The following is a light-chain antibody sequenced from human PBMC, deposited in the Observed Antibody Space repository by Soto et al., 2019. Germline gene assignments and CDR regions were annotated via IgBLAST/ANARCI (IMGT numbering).Light chain of an antibody. CDR1: SNDVGANNY. V-gene: IGLV2-14*01. CDR2: EAR. CDR3: ISYTSTSTLV. J-gene: IGLJ2*01. Sequence: QSAVTQPASVTGSPGQSITISCTGTSNDVGANNYVSWYQHHPGKAPKILIYEARNRPSGVSNRFSGSKSGNTASLTISGLHAEAESDYYCISYTSTSTLVFGGGTQLTVL.